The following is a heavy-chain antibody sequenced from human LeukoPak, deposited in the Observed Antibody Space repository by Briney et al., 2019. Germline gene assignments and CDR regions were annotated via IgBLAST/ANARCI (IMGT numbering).Heavy chain of an antibody. Sequence: GGSLRLSCAASGFTFSSYSMNWVRQAPGKGLEWVSSISSSSSYIYYADSVKGRFTISRDNAKNSPYLQMNSLRAEDTAVYYCARGTASSGYYLDYWGQGTLVTVSS. J-gene: IGHJ4*02. CDR3: ARGTASSGYYLDY. CDR1: GFTFSSYS. D-gene: IGHD3-22*01. CDR2: ISSSSSYI. V-gene: IGHV3-21*01.